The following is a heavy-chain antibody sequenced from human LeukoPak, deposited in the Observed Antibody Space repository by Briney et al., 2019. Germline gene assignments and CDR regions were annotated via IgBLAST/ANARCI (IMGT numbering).Heavy chain of an antibody. CDR3: ARRFCTEASCYSVFHE. J-gene: IGHJ1*01. CDR1: RHTFTTEW. Sequence: PGESLKISCQGSRHTFTTEWIGWIRQRPGKGLEWMAVIYPGDFETRYSPSFQGHVTVSADKSIYTVYLQWTSLRASDTAMYFCARRFCTEASCYSVFHEWGQGTPVTVSS. D-gene: IGHD2-8*02. V-gene: IGHV5-51*01. CDR2: IYPGDFET.